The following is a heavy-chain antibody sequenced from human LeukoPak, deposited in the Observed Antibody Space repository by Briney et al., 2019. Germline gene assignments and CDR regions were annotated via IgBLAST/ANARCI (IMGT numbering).Heavy chain of an antibody. J-gene: IGHJ4*02. CDR2: IYPGDSDT. V-gene: IGHV5-51*01. CDR1: GSSFTSYW. D-gene: IGHD6-19*01. CDR3: ARSPPGIAVAGDFDY. Sequence: GASLKISCKGSGSSFTSYWIGWVRQMPGKGLEWMGIIYPGDSDTRYSPSFQGQVTISADKSISTAYLQWSSLKASDTAMYYCARSPPGIAVAGDFDYWGQGTLVTVSS.